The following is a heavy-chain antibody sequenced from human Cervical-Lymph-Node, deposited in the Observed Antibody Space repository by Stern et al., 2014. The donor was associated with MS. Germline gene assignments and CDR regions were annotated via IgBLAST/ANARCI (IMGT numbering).Heavy chain of an antibody. D-gene: IGHD6-13*01. CDR1: GGSISRGGYY. Sequence: QVQLQESGPGLVTPSQTLSLTCTVSGGSISRGGYYWSWVRQHPGKGLEWIGCIYYSGSTFYNPSLKSRVSISVDTSDNQFSLNLRSVTAADTAVYYCARDSDGGQQLTYWGQGTLVTVSS. V-gene: IGHV4-31*03. J-gene: IGHJ4*02. CDR2: IYYSGST. CDR3: ARDSDGGQQLTY.